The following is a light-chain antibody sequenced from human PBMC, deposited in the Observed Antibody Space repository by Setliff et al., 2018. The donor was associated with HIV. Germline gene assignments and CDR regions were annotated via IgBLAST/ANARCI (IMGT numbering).Light chain of an antibody. CDR2: EVN. V-gene: IGLV2-14*01. J-gene: IGLJ1*01. Sequence: SVLTQPASVSGSPGQSITISCTGTSSDVGGYHYVSWYQQHPGKAPKLIIFEVNNRPSGVSNRFSGSKSGNTASLTISGLQAEDEADYYCSSFKGGSTYVFGTGTKVTVL. CDR1: SSDVGGYHY. CDR3: SSFKGGSTYV.